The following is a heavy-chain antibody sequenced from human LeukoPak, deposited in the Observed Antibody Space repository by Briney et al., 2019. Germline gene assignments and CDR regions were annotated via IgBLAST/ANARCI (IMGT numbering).Heavy chain of an antibody. D-gene: IGHD6-19*01. V-gene: IGHV3-9*03. CDR2: ISWNSGSI. Sequence: GRSLRLSCAASGFTFDDYAMHWVRQAPGKGLEWVSGISWNSGSIGYADSVKGRFTISRGNAKNSLYLQMNSLRAEDMALYYCAKGVYSSGWYYYFDHWGQGTLVIVSS. CDR1: GFTFDDYA. CDR3: AKGVYSSGWYYYFDH. J-gene: IGHJ4*02.